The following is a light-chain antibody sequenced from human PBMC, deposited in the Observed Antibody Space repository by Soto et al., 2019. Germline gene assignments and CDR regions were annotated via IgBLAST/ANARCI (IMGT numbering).Light chain of an antibody. V-gene: IGKV1-5*03. CDR3: QQYDRYPPA. CDR1: HWIDDW. J-gene: IGKJ3*01. CDR2: KAS. Sequence: DIQMTQSPSTLSASVGDRVTITCRASHWIDDWLAWYQQKPGKAPNLLINKASSLEYGVPSRFSGSKSETEFTLTISSLQPEDFATYYCQQYDRYPPAFGPGTKVEIK.